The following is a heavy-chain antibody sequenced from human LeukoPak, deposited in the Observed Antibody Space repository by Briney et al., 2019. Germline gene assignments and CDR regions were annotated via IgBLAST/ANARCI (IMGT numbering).Heavy chain of an antibody. CDR3: AKDRNYDFWSGYIDY. V-gene: IGHV3-23*01. D-gene: IGHD3-3*01. CDR2: ISGSGGST. CDR1: GFTFSSYA. J-gene: IGHJ4*02. Sequence: GGSLRLSCAASGFTFSSYAMSWVRQAPGKGLEWVSAISGSGGSTYYADSVKGRFTISRDNSKNTLYLQMNSLRAKDTAVYYCAKDRNYDFWSGYIDYWGQGTLVTVSS.